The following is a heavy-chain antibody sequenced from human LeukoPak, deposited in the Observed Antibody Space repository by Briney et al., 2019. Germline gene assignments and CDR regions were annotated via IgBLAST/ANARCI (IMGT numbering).Heavy chain of an antibody. CDR1: GYTFTSYG. Sequence: EASVKVSCKASGYTFTSYGISWVRQAPGQGPEWMGWISAYNGNTNYAQKLQGRVTMTTDTSTSTAYMELRSLRSDDTAVYYCARDLPNPKMTTVAYYWGQGTLVTVSS. CDR2: ISAYNGNT. V-gene: IGHV1-18*01. J-gene: IGHJ4*02. CDR3: ARDLPNPKMTTVAYY. D-gene: IGHD4-23*01.